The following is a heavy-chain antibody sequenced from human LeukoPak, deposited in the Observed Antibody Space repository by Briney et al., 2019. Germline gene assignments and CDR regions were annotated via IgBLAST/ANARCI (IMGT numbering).Heavy chain of an antibody. V-gene: IGHV4-59*01. CDR1: GDSITSYY. CDR2: IHYSGST. D-gene: IGHD5-24*01. J-gene: IGHJ5*01. Sequence: SETLSLTCTVSGDSITSYYWNWIRQPPGKGLDWIGYIHYSGSTKYSPSLKSRVTISVDTSKNQFSLRLSSVTAADTAVYYCARFRDGYNFWFDPWGQGALVTVSS. CDR3: ARFRDGYNFWFDP.